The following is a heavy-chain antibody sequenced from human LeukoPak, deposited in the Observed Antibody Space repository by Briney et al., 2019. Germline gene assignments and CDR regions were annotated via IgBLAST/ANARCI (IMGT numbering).Heavy chain of an antibody. D-gene: IGHD5/OR15-5a*01. CDR3: AVSNNPVY. V-gene: IGHV5-51*01. CDR1: GYSFISCW. CDR2: INPGDSDT. Sequence: GESLKISCKGAGYSFISCWNGWVRQMPGKGLEWMGIINPGDSDTRYSPSFQGQVTISADKSITTAYLQWSSLKASDTAMYYCAVSNNPVYCGQGTLGTVSS. J-gene: IGHJ4*02.